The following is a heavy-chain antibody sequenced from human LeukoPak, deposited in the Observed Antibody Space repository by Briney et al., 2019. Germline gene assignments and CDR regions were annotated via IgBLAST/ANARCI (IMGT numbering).Heavy chain of an antibody. CDR2: ISSSSSYI. CDR1: GFTCSRYS. CDR3: ARDRKRWLQTYSYGMDV. Sequence: SGGPLRLSCAAFGFTCSRYSKNWVRQAPGKGVEEVSSISSSSSYIYYTDSVKGRFTISRDNAKNSLYLQMNSLRAEDTAVYYCARDRKRWLQTYSYGMDVWGQGTTVTVSS. J-gene: IGHJ6*02. D-gene: IGHD5-24*01. V-gene: IGHV3-21*01.